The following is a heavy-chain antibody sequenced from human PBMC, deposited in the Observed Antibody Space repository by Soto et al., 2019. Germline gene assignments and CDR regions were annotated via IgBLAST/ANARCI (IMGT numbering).Heavy chain of an antibody. CDR1: GFIFSTYA. D-gene: IGHD1-20*01. CDR3: ARDNWNTV. J-gene: IGHJ3*01. V-gene: IGHV3-74*01. Sequence: GGSLRLSCEASGFIFSTYAMSWVRQAPGKGLVWVSRVDGDGSSTVYADSVKGRFTISRDNAENTVFLQMDSLRAEDTAVYYCARDNWNTVWGQGTVVTVSS. CDR2: VDGDGSST.